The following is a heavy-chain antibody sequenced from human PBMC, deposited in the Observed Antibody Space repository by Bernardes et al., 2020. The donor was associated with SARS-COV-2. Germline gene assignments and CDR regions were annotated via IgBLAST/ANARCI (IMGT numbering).Heavy chain of an antibody. CDR2: RKQDGHQK. D-gene: IGHD3-10*01. CDR3: ARGGGSYYGSGSYIDY. CDR1: RFTFSIYW. Sequence: WGSLRLSCAASRFTFSIYWMNWVRQAPGKGLEWVANRKQDGHQKYFLDSVKGRFTISRDNAKNSLYLQMNSLRAEDTAVYYCARGGGSYYGSGSYIDYWGQGTLVTVSS. J-gene: IGHJ4*02. V-gene: IGHV3-7*01.